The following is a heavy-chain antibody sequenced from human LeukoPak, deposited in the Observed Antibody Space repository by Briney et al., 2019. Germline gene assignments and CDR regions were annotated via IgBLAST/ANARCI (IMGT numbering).Heavy chain of an antibody. D-gene: IGHD6-6*01. CDR1: GGSISSSSYY. CDR3: ARRSVEGSSFSDY. V-gene: IGHV4-39*01. Sequence: KPSETLSLTXTVSGGSISSSSYYWGWIRQPPGKGLQWIGSIYYSGSTYYNPSLKSRVTISVDTSKNQFSLKLSSVTAADTALYYCARRSVEGSSFSDYWGQGTLVTVSS. CDR2: IYYSGST. J-gene: IGHJ4*02.